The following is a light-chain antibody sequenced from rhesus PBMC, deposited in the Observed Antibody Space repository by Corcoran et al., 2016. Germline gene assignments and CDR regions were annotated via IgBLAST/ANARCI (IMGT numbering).Light chain of an antibody. Sequence: QAALTQPRSVSGSPGQSVTISCTGTSSDIGGYNYVSWYQQHPGTAPKLMIYEVSKRPSGVSDRFSGSKSGNTASLTISGLQAEDEADYYGCSYAGSDTYIFGAGTRLTVL. V-gene: IGLV2-32*01. CDR1: SSDIGGYNY. CDR3: CSYAGSDTYI. CDR2: EVS. J-gene: IGLJ1*01.